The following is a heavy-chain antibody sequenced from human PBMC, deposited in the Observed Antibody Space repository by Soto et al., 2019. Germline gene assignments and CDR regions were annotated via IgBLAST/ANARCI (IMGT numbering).Heavy chain of an antibody. CDR1: GTTFGIYA. V-gene: IGHV3-30*03. J-gene: IGHJ6*02. D-gene: IGHD2-21*01. CDR2: ISYDGSHE. Sequence: QVQLVESGGDVVQPGRSLRLSCAGSGTTFGIYAMHWVRQAPGKGLEWVAVISYDGSHEFYADSVKGRFTISRDNSNNMLYLQMNSLKPDDAAVYFCGGCHSDLYYYYGLDFWGQGTTVTVSS. CDR3: GGCHSDLYYYYGLDF.